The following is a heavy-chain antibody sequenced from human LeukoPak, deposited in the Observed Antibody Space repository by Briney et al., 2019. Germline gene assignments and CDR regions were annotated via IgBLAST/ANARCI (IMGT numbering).Heavy chain of an antibody. CDR3: ARGFYGAGSHFDY. Sequence: PSETLSLTCAVSGGSLSSGDFPWSWIRQPPGKALEWIGYIFHTGHTSYNPSLKSRVTISVDMSKNQLSLRLTSVTAADTAVYYCARGFYGAGSHFDYWGQGTLVTVSS. J-gene: IGHJ4*02. D-gene: IGHD3-10*01. CDR1: GGSLSSGDFP. V-gene: IGHV4-30-2*01. CDR2: IFHTGHT.